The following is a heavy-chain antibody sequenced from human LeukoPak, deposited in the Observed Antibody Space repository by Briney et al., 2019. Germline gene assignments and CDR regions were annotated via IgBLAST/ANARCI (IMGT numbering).Heavy chain of an antibody. Sequence: SETLSLTCTLYGGSFNDSYWTWIRQPPGKGLEWIGEINHSGGTDYNPALRSRVTISVDPSKNQLSLQLRSMTAADTGRYYVSKFWVIRFSWGGVISYFDYWGQGTLVTVSS. CDR1: GGSFNDSY. D-gene: IGHD3-16*02. V-gene: IGHV4-34*01. CDR2: INHSGGT. CDR3: SKFWVIRFSWGGVISYFDY. J-gene: IGHJ4*02.